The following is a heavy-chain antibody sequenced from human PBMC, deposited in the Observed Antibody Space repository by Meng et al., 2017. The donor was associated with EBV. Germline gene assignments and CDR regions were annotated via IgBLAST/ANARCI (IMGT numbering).Heavy chain of an antibody. CDR3: ASGNFTDH. CDR1: GGTFSNYA. D-gene: IGHD3-3*01. Sequence: QVQLVQSGAEVKKPGSSVKVSCKASGGTFSNYAINWVRQAPGQGLEWMGGIIPILGTANYVQKFQGRVTMTRDTSISTAYMELTGLRSGDTAVYYCASGNFTDHWGQGTLVTVSS. J-gene: IGHJ4*02. CDR2: IIPILGTA. V-gene: IGHV1-69*06.